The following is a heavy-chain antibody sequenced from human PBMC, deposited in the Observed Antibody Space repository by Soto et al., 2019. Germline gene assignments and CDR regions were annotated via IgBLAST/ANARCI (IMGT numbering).Heavy chain of an antibody. CDR2: INHSGST. Sequence: QVQLQQWGAGLLKPSETLSLTCAVYGGSFSGYYWSWIRQPPGKGLEWIGEINHSGSTNYNPSLTSRGIISVETSKNQFSLKLSSVNAADPAVYSCARGRYFWINFWFDHWGQGALVTVSS. V-gene: IGHV4-34*01. CDR1: GGSFSGYY. J-gene: IGHJ5*02. D-gene: IGHD3-9*01. CDR3: ARGRYFWINFWFDH.